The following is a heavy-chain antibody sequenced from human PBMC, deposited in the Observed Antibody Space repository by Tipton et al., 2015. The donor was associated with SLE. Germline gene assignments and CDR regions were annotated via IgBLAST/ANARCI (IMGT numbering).Heavy chain of an antibody. CDR1: GGSFSGYY. CDR2: IYYSGNT. V-gene: IGHV4-59*01. D-gene: IGHD6-13*01. CDR3: ARWVRAAAGTWYFDL. J-gene: IGHJ2*01. Sequence: TLSLTCAVYGGSFSGYYWSWIRQPPGKGLEWIGYIYYSGNTNYSPSLKSLVTISVDSSKNQFSLKLSSVTAADTAVYYCARWVRAAAGTWYFDLWGRGTLVTVSS.